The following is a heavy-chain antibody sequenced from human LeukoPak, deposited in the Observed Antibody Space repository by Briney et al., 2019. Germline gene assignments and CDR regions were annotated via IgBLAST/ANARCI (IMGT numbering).Heavy chain of an antibody. CDR3: AKDTRETALDY. CDR2: ISYDGSNE. J-gene: IGHJ4*02. V-gene: IGHV3-30*18. Sequence: RGSLRLSCAASGFTFRSYGMHWVRQAPGKGLEWVAVISYDGSNEYYGDSVKGRFTISRDNSKNTLYLQMNSLRAEDTAVYYCAKDTRETALDYWGQGTLVTV. D-gene: IGHD2-21*02. CDR1: GFTFRSYG.